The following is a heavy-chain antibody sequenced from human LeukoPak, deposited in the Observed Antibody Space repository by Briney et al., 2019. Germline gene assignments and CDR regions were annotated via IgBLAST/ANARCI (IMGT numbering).Heavy chain of an antibody. CDR1: GDSITSYY. V-gene: IGHV4-34*01. J-gene: IGHJ6*03. CDR3: ARLTKNDSGSFRFGKKKRGYMDV. D-gene: IGHD3-10*01. CDR2: INHSGST. Sequence: PSETLSLTCTVSGDSITSYYWSWIRQPPGKGLEWIGEINHSGSTNYNPSLKSRVTISVDTSKNQFSLKLSSVTAADTAVYYCARLTKNDSGSFRFGKKKRGYMDVWGKGTTVTISS.